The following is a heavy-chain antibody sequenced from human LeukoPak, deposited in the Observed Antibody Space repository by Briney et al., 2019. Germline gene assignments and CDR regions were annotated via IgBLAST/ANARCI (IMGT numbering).Heavy chain of an antibody. D-gene: IGHD4-17*01. Sequence: ASVKVSCKASGGTFSSYTISWVQQAPGQGLERMGRIIPILGIANYAQKFQGRVTIPADKSTSTAYMELSSLRSEDTAVYSCAKSGLGGDYVSFDYWGQGTLVTVSS. V-gene: IGHV1-69*02. CDR1: GGTFSSYT. J-gene: IGHJ4*02. CDR3: AKSGLGGDYVSFDY. CDR2: IIPILGIA.